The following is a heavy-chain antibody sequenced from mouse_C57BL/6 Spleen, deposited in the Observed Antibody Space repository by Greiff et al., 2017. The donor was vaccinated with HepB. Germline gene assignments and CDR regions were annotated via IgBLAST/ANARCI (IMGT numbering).Heavy chain of an antibody. V-gene: IGHV1-52*01. CDR1: GYTFTSYW. CDR3: ARGYYYGSSYGYAMDY. J-gene: IGHJ4*01. CDR2: IDPSDSET. Sequence: VQLQQPGAELVRPGSSVKLSCKASGYTFTSYWMHWVKQRPIQGLEWIGNIDPSDSETHYNQKFKDKATLTGDKSSSTAYMQLSSLTSEDSAVYYCARGYYYGSSYGYAMDYWGQGTSVTVSS. D-gene: IGHD1-1*01.